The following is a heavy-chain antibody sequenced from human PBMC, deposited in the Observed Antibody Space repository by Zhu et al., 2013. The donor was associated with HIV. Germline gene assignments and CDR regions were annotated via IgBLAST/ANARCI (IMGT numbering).Heavy chain of an antibody. V-gene: IGHV1-69*01. CDR3: ARGATTVTTGLSPTPNWFDP. CDR2: IIPIFGTA. CDR1: GGTFSSYA. J-gene: IGHJ5*02. Sequence: QVQLVQSGAEVKKPGSSVKVSCKASGGTFSSYAISWVRQAPGQGLEWMGGIIPIFGTANYAQKFQGRVTITADESTSTAYMELSSLRSEDTAVYYCARGATTVTTGLSPTPNWFDPWGQGTLVTVSS. D-gene: IGHD4-4*01.